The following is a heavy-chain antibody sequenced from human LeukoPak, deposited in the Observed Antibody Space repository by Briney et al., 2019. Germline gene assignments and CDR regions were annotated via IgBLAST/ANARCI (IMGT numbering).Heavy chain of an antibody. Sequence: PGGSLRLSCAASGFTFSNYGMSWVRQAPGKGLEWVGRIRSKANSYATAYAASVKGRFTISRDDSKNTAYLQMNSLKTEDTAVYYCTKPGDHYDSSGYNFVDYWGQGTLVTVSS. CDR1: GFTFSNYG. CDR2: IRSKANSYAT. D-gene: IGHD3-22*01. J-gene: IGHJ4*02. V-gene: IGHV3-73*01. CDR3: TKPGDHYDSSGYNFVDY.